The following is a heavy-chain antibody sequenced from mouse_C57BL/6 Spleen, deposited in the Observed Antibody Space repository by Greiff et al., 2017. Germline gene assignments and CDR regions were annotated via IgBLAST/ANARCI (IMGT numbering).Heavy chain of an antibody. CDR2: ISSGGSYT. V-gene: IGHV5-6*01. Sequence: EVQVVESGGDLVKPGGSLKLSCAASGFTFSSYGMSWVRQTPDKRLEWVATISSGGSYTYYPDSVKGRFPISRDNAKNTLYLQMSSLKSEDTAMYYCARQRNGIDYWGQGTTLTVSS. D-gene: IGHD2-1*01. J-gene: IGHJ2*01. CDR1: GFTFSSYG. CDR3: ARQRNGIDY.